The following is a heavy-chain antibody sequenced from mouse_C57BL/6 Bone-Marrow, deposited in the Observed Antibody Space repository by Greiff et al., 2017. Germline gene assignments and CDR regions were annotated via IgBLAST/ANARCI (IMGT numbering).Heavy chain of an antibody. Sequence: VKLQQSGAELARPGASVKLSCKASGYTFTSYGISWVKQRTGQGLEWIGEIYPRSGNTYYNEKFKGKATLTADKSSSTAYMGLRSRTSEDSAVYVCARSFITTVVATGEYAMDYWGQGTSVTVSS. J-gene: IGHJ4*01. CDR3: ARSFITTVVATGEYAMDY. V-gene: IGHV1-81*01. D-gene: IGHD1-1*01. CDR1: GYTFTSYG. CDR2: IYPRSGNT.